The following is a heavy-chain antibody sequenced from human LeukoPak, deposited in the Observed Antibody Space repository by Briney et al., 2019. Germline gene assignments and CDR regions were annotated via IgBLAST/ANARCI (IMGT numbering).Heavy chain of an antibody. Sequence: SQTLSLTCTVSGDSISSNNYYWVWIPPPPGKGLQWIGNIYYTGSTYHNPSLKSRVTISVDTSNSQFSLKLSSVTAADTAVYFCARHAVAYSSGFYWGQGTLATVSS. CDR3: ARHAVAYSSGFY. V-gene: IGHV4-39*01. CDR2: IYYTGST. CDR1: GDSISSNNYY. D-gene: IGHD6-19*01. J-gene: IGHJ4*02.